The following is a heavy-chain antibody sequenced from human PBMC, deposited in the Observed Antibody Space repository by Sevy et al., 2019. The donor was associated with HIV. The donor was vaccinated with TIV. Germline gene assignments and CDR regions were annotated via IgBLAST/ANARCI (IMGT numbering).Heavy chain of an antibody. V-gene: IGHV3-30-3*01. Sequence: GGSLRLSCAASGFTFSSYAMHWVRQAPGKGLEWVAVISYDGSNKYYADSVKGRFTISRDNSKNTLYLQMNSLRAEDTAVYYCARAMVYASHFYFDYWGQGTLVIVSS. D-gene: IGHD2-8*01. J-gene: IGHJ4*02. CDR1: GFTFSSYA. CDR3: ARAMVYASHFYFDY. CDR2: ISYDGSNK.